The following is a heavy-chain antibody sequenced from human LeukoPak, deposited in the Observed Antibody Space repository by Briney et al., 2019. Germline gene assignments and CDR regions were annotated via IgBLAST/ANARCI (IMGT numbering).Heavy chain of an antibody. Sequence: PSETLSLTCTVSGGSISSSTYCWRWVRQPPGKGLEWIGCMYYSGSTYYSSSLKGRVTISLDTPKSQFSLRLNSATASDTAVYYCARHIAFHANLGYWGQGTLVTVSS. CDR1: GGSISSSTYC. CDR2: MYYSGST. CDR3: ARHIAFHANLGY. J-gene: IGHJ4*02. V-gene: IGHV4-39*01. D-gene: IGHD3-3*02.